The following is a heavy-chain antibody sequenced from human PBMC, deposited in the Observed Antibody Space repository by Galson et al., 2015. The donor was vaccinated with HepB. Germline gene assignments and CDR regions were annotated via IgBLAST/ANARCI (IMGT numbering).Heavy chain of an antibody. CDR2: INPGNLRT. J-gene: IGHJ4*02. CDR3: ASPHDFWSGAFDY. CDR1: GYIFTSFA. D-gene: IGHD3-3*01. V-gene: IGHV1-3*01. Sequence: SVKVSCKASGYIFTSFAMHWVRQAPGQSLEWMGWINPGNLRTIYSQKFQGRILITSSKSASTAYMELSSLTSEDTAVYYCASPHDFWSGAFDYWGQGTLVTVSS.